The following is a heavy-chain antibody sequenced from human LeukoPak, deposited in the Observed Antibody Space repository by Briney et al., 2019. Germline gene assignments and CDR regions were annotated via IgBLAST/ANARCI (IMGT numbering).Heavy chain of an antibody. CDR1: GFTFSSYA. J-gene: IGHJ4*02. CDR3: ARTLDERGFDY. Sequence: GGSLRLSCAASGFTFSSYAMHWVRQAPGKGLEWVAVKSYDGSNKYYADSVKGRFTISRDNSKNTLYLQMNSLRAEDTAVYYCARTLDERGFDYWGQGTLVTVSS. V-gene: IGHV3-30-3*01. D-gene: IGHD1-1*01. CDR2: KSYDGSNK.